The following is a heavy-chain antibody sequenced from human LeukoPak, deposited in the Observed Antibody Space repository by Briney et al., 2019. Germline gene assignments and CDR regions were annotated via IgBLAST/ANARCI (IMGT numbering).Heavy chain of an antibody. CDR2: ISGDGGST. D-gene: IGHD6-13*01. J-gene: IGHJ4*02. CDR1: GFTFDDYA. Sequence: QPGGSLRLSCAASGFTFDDYAMHWVRQAPGKGLEWVSLISGDGGSTYYADSVKGRFTISRDNSKNSLYLQMNSLRTEDTALYYCAKDFSPAAGTDYFDDWGQGTLVTVSS. V-gene: IGHV3-43*02. CDR3: AKDFSPAAGTDYFDD.